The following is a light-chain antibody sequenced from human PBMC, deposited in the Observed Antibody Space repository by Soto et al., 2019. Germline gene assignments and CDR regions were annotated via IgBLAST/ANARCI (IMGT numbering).Light chain of an antibody. J-gene: IGLJ3*02. V-gene: IGLV1-40*01. CDR2: GDT. CDR1: SSNIGAGYD. Sequence: QSVLTQPPSVSAAPGQRVTISCTGSSSNIGAGYDVHWYQQLPGTAPKLLVSGDTNRPSGVPDRFSGSKSSTSASLAITGLRAEDEADYYCQSFDSSLSGWVFGGGTKLTVL. CDR3: QSFDSSLSGWV.